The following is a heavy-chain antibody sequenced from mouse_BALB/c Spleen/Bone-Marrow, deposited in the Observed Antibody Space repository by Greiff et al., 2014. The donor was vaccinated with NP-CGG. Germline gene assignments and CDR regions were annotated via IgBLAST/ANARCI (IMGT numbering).Heavy chain of an antibody. Sequence: QVQLKESGPELVKPGASVKLSCKASGYPFTSYYMYWMKQRPGQGLEWIGKINPSNGGTDFNEKFKSKATLTVDRSSNTAYMQLXXXXSDDSSVYYCTRRLGRFYFDYWGQGTTLTVSS. V-gene: IGHV1-53*01. CDR2: INPSNGGT. CDR1: GYPFTSYY. D-gene: IGHD4-1*01. CDR3: TRRLGRFYFDY. J-gene: IGHJ2*01.